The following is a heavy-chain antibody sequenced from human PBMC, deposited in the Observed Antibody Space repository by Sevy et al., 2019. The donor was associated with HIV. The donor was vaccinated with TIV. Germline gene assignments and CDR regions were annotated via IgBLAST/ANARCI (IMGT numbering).Heavy chain of an antibody. CDR1: GFSFSSYA. CDR2: ISGSGGST. J-gene: IGHJ4*02. Sequence: GGSLRLSCAASGFSFSSYAMSWVRQTPGKGLEWVSAISGSGGSTYYADSVKGRFTISRDNSKNTLYLQMNSLRAEDTAVYDCAKGGFTMVRGVFDYWGQGTLVTVSS. V-gene: IGHV3-23*01. CDR3: AKGGFTMVRGVFDY. D-gene: IGHD3-10*01.